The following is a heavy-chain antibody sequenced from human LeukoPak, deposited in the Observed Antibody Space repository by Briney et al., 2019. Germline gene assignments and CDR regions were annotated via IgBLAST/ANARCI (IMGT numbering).Heavy chain of an antibody. V-gene: IGHV4-4*07. CDR2: IYTSGST. Sequence: SETLSLTCTVSGGSMSSYYWSWIRQPAGKGLEWIGRIYTSGSTNYNPSLKSRVTMSVDTSKNQFSLKLSSVTAADTAVYYCAREYNEYPENWFDPWGQGTLVTVSS. CDR3: AREYNEYPENWFDP. D-gene: IGHD1-1*01. CDR1: GGSMSSYY. J-gene: IGHJ5*02.